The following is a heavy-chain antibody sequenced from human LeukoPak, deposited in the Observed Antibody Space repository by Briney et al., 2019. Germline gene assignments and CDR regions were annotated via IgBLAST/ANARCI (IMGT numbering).Heavy chain of an antibody. J-gene: IGHJ4*02. D-gene: IGHD6-13*01. Sequence: GASVKVSCKASGGTFSSYAISWVRQAPGQGLEWIGRIIPIFGTANYAQKFQGRVTITTDESTSTAYMELSSLRSEDTAVYYCAREQQLVPSNFDYWGQGTLVTVSS. CDR1: GGTFSSYA. V-gene: IGHV1-69*05. CDR2: IIPIFGTA. CDR3: AREQQLVPSNFDY.